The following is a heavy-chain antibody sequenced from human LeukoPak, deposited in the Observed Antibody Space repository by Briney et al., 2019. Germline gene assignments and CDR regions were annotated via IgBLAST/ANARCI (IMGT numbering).Heavy chain of an antibody. CDR3: ARDSVAYCGGDCYIDY. V-gene: IGHV1-46*01. CDR2: INPSGGST. CDR1: GYTFTSYY. Sequence: GGSLRLSCAASGYTFTSYYMHWVRQAPGQGLEWMGIINPSGGSTSYAQKFQGRVTMTRDTSTSTVYMELSSLRSEDTAVYYCARDSVAYCGGDCYIDYWGQGTLVTVSS. D-gene: IGHD2-21*02. J-gene: IGHJ4*02.